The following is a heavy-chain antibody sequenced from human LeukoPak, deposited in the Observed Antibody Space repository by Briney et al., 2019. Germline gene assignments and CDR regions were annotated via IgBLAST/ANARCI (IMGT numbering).Heavy chain of an antibody. V-gene: IGHV3-21*01. J-gene: IGHJ4*02. Sequence: GGSLRLSCAASGFTFSSYSMNWVRQAPGKGLEWVSSISSTSSYMYYADSMKGRFIISRDNAKNSLYLQMNSLRAEDTAVYYCARASSGWAVDLYYYDHWGQGTLVTVSS. CDR3: ARASSGWAVDLYYYDH. CDR2: ISSTSSYM. CDR1: GFTFSSYS. D-gene: IGHD6-19*01.